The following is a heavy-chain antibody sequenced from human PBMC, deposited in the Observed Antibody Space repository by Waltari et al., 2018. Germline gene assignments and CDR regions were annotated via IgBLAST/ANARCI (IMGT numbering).Heavy chain of an antibody. CDR2: IIPILGTA. V-gene: IGHV1-69*05. Sequence: QVQLVQSGAEVKKPGSSVKVSCKASGGTFSSYAISWVRQAPGQGLEWMGGIIPILGTANYAQKFQGRVTITTDESTSTAYMELSSLRSEDTAVYYCATSLYDYSNYFFFDYWGQGTLVTVSS. CDR1: GGTFSSYA. J-gene: IGHJ4*02. D-gene: IGHD4-4*01. CDR3: ATSLYDYSNYFFFDY.